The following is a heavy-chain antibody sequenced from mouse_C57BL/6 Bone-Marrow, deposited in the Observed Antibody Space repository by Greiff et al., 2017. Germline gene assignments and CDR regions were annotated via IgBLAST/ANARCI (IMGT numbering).Heavy chain of an antibody. CDR1: GFNIKDDY. V-gene: IGHV14-4*01. J-gene: IGHJ4*01. CDR2: IDPENGDT. Sequence: VQLVESGAELVRPGASVKLSCTASGFNIKDDYMHWVKQRPEQGLEWIGWIDPENGDTEYASKFQGKATITADTSSNTAYLQLSSLTSEDTAVYYCTPIYFAMDYWGQGTSVTVSS. CDR3: TPIYFAMDY. D-gene: IGHD6-5*01.